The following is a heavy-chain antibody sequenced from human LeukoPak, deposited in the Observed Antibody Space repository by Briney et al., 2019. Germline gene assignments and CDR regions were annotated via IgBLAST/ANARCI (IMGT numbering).Heavy chain of an antibody. J-gene: IGHJ4*02. V-gene: IGHV4-59*01. CDR2: IYDSGST. D-gene: IGHD6-13*01. Sequence: SETLSLTCTVSGGSISSYYWSWIRQPPGKGLEWIGYIYDSGSTNCNPSLKSRVTISVDTSKNQFSLKLSSVTAADTAVYYCARVYGLAAAEAIDYWGQGTLVTVSS. CDR1: GGSISSYY. CDR3: ARVYGLAAAEAIDY.